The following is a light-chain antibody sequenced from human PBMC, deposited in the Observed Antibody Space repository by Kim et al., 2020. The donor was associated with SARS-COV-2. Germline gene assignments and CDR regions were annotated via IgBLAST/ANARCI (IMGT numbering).Light chain of an antibody. CDR1: SGSIASNY. Sequence: NFMLTQPHSVSESPGKTVTISCTRSSGSIASNYVQWYQQRPGSAPTTVIYEDNQRPSGVPDRFSGSIDSSSNSASLTISGLKTEDEADYCCQSYDSRNQGFGVGTQLTVL. CDR3: QSYDSRNQG. J-gene: IGLJ3*02. V-gene: IGLV6-57*03. CDR2: EDN.